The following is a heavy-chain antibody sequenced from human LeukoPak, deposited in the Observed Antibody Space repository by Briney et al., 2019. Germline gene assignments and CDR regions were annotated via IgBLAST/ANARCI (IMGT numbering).Heavy chain of an antibody. CDR3: ARDCGGDCYSGFNWFDP. V-gene: IGHV4-4*07. CDR2: IYTSGST. D-gene: IGHD2-21*02. J-gene: IGHJ5*02. CDR1: GGSISSYY. Sequence: SETLSLTCTVSGGSISSYYWSWIRQPAGKGLEWIGRIYTSGSTNYNPSLKSRVTMSVDTSKNQLSLKLSSVTAADTAVYYCARDCGGDCYSGFNWFDPWGQGTLVTVSS.